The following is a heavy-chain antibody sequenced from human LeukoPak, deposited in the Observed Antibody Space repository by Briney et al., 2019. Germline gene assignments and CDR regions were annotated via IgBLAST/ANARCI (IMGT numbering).Heavy chain of an antibody. D-gene: IGHD2-15*01. J-gene: IGHJ4*02. Sequence: SETLSLTCTVSGGSISSSGYYWGRIRQPPGKGLEWIGSIYYSGTTYYNPSLKSRVTISVDTSKNQFSLRLSSVTAADTAVYYCARQEGSSYYWGQGTLVTVSS. CDR1: GGSISSSGYY. CDR3: ARQEGSSYY. CDR2: IYYSGTT. V-gene: IGHV4-39*01.